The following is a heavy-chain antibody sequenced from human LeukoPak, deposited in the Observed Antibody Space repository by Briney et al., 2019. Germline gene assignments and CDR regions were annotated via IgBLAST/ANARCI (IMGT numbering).Heavy chain of an antibody. D-gene: IGHD3-3*01. CDR1: GFTFSSYG. CDR2: ISGSSRPI. CDR3: AKSVAIYFYYGLDV. Sequence: GGSLRLSCAASGFTFSSYGMNWVRQAPGRGLEWVSYISGSSRPIYYADSVKGRFTISRDNSKNTLFLQMNSLRAEDTAPYYCAKSVAIYFYYGLDVWGQGTTVTVSS. J-gene: IGHJ6*02. V-gene: IGHV3-48*01.